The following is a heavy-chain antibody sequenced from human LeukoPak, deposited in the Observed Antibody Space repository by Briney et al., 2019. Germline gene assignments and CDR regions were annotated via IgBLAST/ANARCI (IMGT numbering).Heavy chain of an antibody. D-gene: IGHD6-19*01. CDR3: ARGGDSSGWYVFDY. Sequence: EASVKVSCKASGYTFTSYGISWVRQAPGQGLEWMGWISAYNGNTNYAQKLQGRVAMTTDTSTSTAYMDLRSLRSDDTAVYYCARGGDSSGWYVFDYWGQGTLVTVSS. CDR1: GYTFTSYG. V-gene: IGHV1-18*01. J-gene: IGHJ4*02. CDR2: ISAYNGNT.